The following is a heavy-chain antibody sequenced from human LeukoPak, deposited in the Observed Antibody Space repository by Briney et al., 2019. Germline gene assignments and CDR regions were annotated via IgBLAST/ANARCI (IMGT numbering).Heavy chain of an antibody. J-gene: IGHJ6*03. D-gene: IGHD3-10*01. Sequence: SETLSLTCAVYGGSFSGYYWSWIRQPPGKGLEWIGEINHSGSTNYDPSLKSRVTISVDTSKNQFSLKLSSVTAADTAVYYCARHGRSVVRGAGGAQYYYYYYMDVWGKGTTVTISS. CDR3: ARHGRSVVRGAGGAQYYYYYYMDV. CDR2: INHSGST. V-gene: IGHV4-34*01. CDR1: GGSFSGYY.